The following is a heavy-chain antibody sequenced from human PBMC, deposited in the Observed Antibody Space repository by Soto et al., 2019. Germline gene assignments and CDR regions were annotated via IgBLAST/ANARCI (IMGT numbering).Heavy chain of an antibody. Sequence: GGSLRLSCAASGFTFNNYAMSWVRQAPGKGLEWVSSISASGGRAYYADSVKGRFTISRDNSRNTLYLQMNSLRAEDTAVYYCAKDLTRQSRFDPYYYYYGLDVWGQGXTVTVYS. V-gene: IGHV3-23*01. D-gene: IGHD3-3*01. CDR1: GFTFNNYA. J-gene: IGHJ6*02. CDR2: ISASGGRA. CDR3: AKDLTRQSRFDPYYYYYGLDV.